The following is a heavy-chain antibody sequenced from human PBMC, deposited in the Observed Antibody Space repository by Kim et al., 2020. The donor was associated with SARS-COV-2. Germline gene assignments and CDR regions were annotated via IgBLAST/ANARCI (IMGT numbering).Heavy chain of an antibody. Sequence: GGTNANPSLKGRVTISMDTSKNQFSLRLSSVTAADTALYYCARGGKGAFDMWGRGTMVTVSS. CDR2: GGT. CDR3: ARGGKGAFDM. J-gene: IGHJ3*02. V-gene: IGHV4-59*09.